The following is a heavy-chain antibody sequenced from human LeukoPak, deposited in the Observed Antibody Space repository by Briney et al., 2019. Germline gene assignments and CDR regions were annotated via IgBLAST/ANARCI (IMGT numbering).Heavy chain of an antibody. J-gene: IGHJ4*02. Sequence: GGSLRLSCAASGFTFSSYGMHWVRQAPGKGLEWVAVISYDGSNKYYADSVKGRFTISRDNSKNTLYLQMNSLRAEDTAVYYCARDRRPYCSSTSCYSGYGYWGQGTLVTVSS. D-gene: IGHD2-2*01. V-gene: IGHV3-30*19. CDR1: GFTFSSYG. CDR2: ISYDGSNK. CDR3: ARDRRPYCSSTSCYSGYGY.